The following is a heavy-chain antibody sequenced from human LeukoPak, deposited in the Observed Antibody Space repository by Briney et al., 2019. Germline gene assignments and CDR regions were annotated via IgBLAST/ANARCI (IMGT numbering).Heavy chain of an antibody. D-gene: IGHD3-10*01. J-gene: IGHJ3*02. CDR1: GFTFSDYY. Sequence: GGSLRLSCAASGFTFSDYYMSWIRQAPGKGLEWVSYISSGSTYTNYADSVKGRFTISRDNAKNSLYLHMNSLRAEDTAVYYCARDSYGSGSFDIWGQGTMVTVSA. CDR3: ARDSYGSGSFDI. V-gene: IGHV3-11*06. CDR2: ISSGSTYT.